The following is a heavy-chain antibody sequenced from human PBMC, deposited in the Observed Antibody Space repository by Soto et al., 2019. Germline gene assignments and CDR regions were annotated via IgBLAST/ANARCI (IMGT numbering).Heavy chain of an antibody. J-gene: IGHJ3*02. Sequence: GGSLRLSCAASGFSFVIYYMGWLRQAPGKGLDWEANIKQDGSERYYAQSVQGRFTISRDNAENSVSLQMSALRAEDTALYSCARAHYYEGPLDIWGAGTMVT. CDR1: GFSFVIYY. D-gene: IGHD3-22*01. V-gene: IGHV3-7*04. CDR3: ARAHYYEGPLDI. CDR2: IKQDGSER.